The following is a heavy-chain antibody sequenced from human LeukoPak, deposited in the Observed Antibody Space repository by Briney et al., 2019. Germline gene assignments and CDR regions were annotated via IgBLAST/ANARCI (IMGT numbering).Heavy chain of an antibody. CDR2: IRSKAYGGTT. D-gene: IGHD3-16*01. Sequence: SGGSLRLSCAASGFTFDDYAMHWVRQAPGKGLEWVGFIRSKAYGGTTEYAASVKGRFIISRDGSKNIAYLQMNSLKTEDTAVYYCRTFRGVENWGQGTLVTVSS. CDR3: RTFRGVEN. CDR1: GFTFDDYA. V-gene: IGHV3-49*04. J-gene: IGHJ4*02.